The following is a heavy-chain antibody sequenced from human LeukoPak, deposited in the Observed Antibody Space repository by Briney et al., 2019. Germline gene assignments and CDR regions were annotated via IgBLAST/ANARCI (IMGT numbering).Heavy chain of an antibody. Sequence: PSETLSLTCTVSGGSISSYYWSWIRQPPGKGLEWIGEINHSGSTNYNPSLKSRVTISVDTSKNQFSLKLSSVTAADTAVYYCAREIGNIRFWQRTYYFDYWGQGTLVTVSS. CDR3: AREIGNIRFWQRTYYFDY. V-gene: IGHV4-34*01. CDR2: INHSGST. D-gene: IGHD3-3*01. J-gene: IGHJ4*02. CDR1: GGSISSYY.